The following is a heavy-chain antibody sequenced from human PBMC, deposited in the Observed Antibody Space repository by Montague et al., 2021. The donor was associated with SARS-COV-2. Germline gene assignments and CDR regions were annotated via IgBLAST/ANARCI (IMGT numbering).Heavy chain of an antibody. J-gene: IGHJ6*02. D-gene: IGHD3-3*01. CDR3: ARDPWRITIFGVVTRYGMDV. CDR1: GGSVSSGSYY. Sequence: SETLSLTCTVSGGSVSSGSYYWSWIRQPPGKGLEWIGYIYYSWSTNYNPSLKSRVTISVDTSKNQFSLKLSSVTAADTAVYYCARDPWRITIFGVVTRYGMDVWGQGTTVTVSS. V-gene: IGHV4-61*01. CDR2: IYYSWST.